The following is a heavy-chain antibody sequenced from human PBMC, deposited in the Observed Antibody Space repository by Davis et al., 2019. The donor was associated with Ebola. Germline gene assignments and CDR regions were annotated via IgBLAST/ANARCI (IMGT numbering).Heavy chain of an antibody. CDR3: ASELDYYYGMDV. J-gene: IGHJ6*02. D-gene: IGHD6-13*01. CDR1: GGSFSGYY. Sequence: MPSETLSLTCAVYGGSFSGYYWSWIRQPPGKGLEWIGEINHSGSTNYNPSLKSRVTISVDTSKNQFSLQLNSVTPEDTAVYYCASELDYYYGMDVWGQGTTVTVSS. CDR2: INHSGST. V-gene: IGHV4-34*01.